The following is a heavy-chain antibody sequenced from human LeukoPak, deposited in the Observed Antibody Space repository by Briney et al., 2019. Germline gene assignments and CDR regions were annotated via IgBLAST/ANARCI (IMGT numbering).Heavy chain of an antibody. Sequence: SETLSLTCTVSGGSISSSSYYWGWLRQPAGKGLEWIGRIYTSGSTNYNPSLKSRVTISVDTSKNQFSLKLSSVTAADTAVYYCARPGPDTRDAFDIWGQGTMVTVSS. V-gene: IGHV4-61*02. CDR1: GGSISSSSYY. D-gene: IGHD1-14*01. CDR2: IYTSGST. J-gene: IGHJ3*02. CDR3: ARPGPDTRDAFDI.